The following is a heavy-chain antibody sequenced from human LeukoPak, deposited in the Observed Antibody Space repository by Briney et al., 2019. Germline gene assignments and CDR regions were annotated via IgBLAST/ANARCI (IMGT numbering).Heavy chain of an antibody. V-gene: IGHV3-7*01. D-gene: IGHD5-12*01. CDR1: GFTFSTYW. CDR2: IKQDGSEK. J-gene: IGHJ4*02. CDR3: ARRRVVADKYFDY. Sequence: GGSLRLSCAASGFTFSTYWMTWVRQAPGKGLEWVANIKQDGSEKYYVDSVKGRFTISRDNAMNSLYLQMNSLRAEDTAVYFCARRRVVADKYFDYWGQGTLVAASS.